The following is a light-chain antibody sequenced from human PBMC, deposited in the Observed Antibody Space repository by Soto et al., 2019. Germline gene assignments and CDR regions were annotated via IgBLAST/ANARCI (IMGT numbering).Light chain of an antibody. V-gene: IGKV1-27*01. J-gene: IGKJ1*01. CDR3: QKYDNAPWT. Sequence: DIQMTQSPSSLSASVGDRVTITCRASQGISHYLAWYQQKPGKGPKLLIYAAFTLESGVPSRFSGSGSGTDFTLTITSLQSEDVATYYCQKYDNAPWTFGQGTKVEIK. CDR2: AAF. CDR1: QGISHY.